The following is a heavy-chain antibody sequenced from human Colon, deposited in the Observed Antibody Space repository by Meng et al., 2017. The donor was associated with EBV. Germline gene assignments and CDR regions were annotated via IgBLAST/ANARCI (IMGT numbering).Heavy chain of an antibody. CDR1: AGSISSRTYY. Sequence: QQQLQGPGRGMVKGPGTRPLTFTVSAGSISSRTYYCGRLRRPPGSGLEWIGSVSYRGTPYYNPDLKSRVTIPVNTSNNQFSLKLSSVTAADTAVYYCGRPHLISVAGHFDYWGQGTLVTVSS. J-gene: IGHJ4*02. CDR2: VSYRGTP. CDR3: GRPHLISVAGHFDY. V-gene: IGHV4-39*01. D-gene: IGHD6-19*01.